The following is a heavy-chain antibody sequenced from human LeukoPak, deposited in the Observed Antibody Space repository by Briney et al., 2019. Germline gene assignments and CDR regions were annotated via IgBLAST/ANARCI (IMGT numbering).Heavy chain of an antibody. CDR3: AKDRRWFGELYFDY. Sequence: PGGSLRLSCPASGFTFSSYGMHWVRQAPGKGLEWVAFIRYDGSNKYYADSVKGRFTISRDNSKNTLYLQMNSLRAEDTAVYYCAKDRRWFGELYFDYWGQGTLVTVSS. V-gene: IGHV3-30*02. D-gene: IGHD3-10*01. J-gene: IGHJ4*02. CDR2: IRYDGSNK. CDR1: GFTFSSYG.